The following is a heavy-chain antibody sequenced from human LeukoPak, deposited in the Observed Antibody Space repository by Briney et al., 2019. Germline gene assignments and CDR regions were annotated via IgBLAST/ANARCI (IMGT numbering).Heavy chain of an antibody. CDR1: GFSFSNYA. Sequence: PGGSLRLSCAASGFSFSNYAMAWVRQAPGRGLEWVSAITGGGDYRYYADSVKGRFTISRDNSKNTLFLQMDSLRAEDTAVYYCAKGPLAGSGDYYLTMDVWGQGTTVTVSS. CDR2: ITGGGDYR. CDR3: AKGPLAGSGDYYLTMDV. D-gene: IGHD3-10*01. J-gene: IGHJ6*02. V-gene: IGHV3-23*01.